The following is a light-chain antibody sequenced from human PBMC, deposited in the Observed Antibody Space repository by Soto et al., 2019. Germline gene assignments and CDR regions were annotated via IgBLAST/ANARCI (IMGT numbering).Light chain of an antibody. CDR3: SSYTSSSLYV. J-gene: IGLJ1*01. CDR1: SSDIGAGYR. CDR2: NNS. V-gene: IGLV1-40*01. Sequence: QSVLTQPPSVSGAPGQRVTISCTGSSSDIGAGYRVRWYQQVPGTAPKVLIYNNSNRPSGVPARFSGSKSGTSASLAISGLQAEDEADYYCSSYTSSSLYVFGTGTKLTVL.